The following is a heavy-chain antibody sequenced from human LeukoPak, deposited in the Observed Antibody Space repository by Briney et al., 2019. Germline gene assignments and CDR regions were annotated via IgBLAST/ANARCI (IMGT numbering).Heavy chain of an antibody. D-gene: IGHD6-13*01. J-gene: IGHJ4*02. Sequence: PAGSLRLSCAASGFTFSDYYMSWIRQGPGKGLEWVSYISSSSSYTNYADSVKGRFTISRDNAKNSLYLQMNSLRAEDTAVYYCAREWIPYSRDDYWGQGTLVTVSS. V-gene: IGHV3-11*06. CDR3: AREWIPYSRDDY. CDR2: ISSSSSYT. CDR1: GFTFSDYY.